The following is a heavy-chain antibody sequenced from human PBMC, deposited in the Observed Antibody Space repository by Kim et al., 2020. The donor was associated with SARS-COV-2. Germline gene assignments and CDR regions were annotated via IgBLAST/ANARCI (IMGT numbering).Heavy chain of an antibody. J-gene: IGHJ4*02. D-gene: IGHD3-9*01. CDR2: VNSDGSSA. CDR1: GFPVSSYW. CDR3: QWSAGWSTGSDY. Sequence: GGSLRLSCVVSGFPVSSYWMHWVRQAPGKGPVWVSRVNSDGSSASYADFVKGRFTISGDRAKNTLYLQMNDLRGEDTAVYYCQWSAGWSTGSDYWGRGTLVTVSS. V-gene: IGHV3-74*01.